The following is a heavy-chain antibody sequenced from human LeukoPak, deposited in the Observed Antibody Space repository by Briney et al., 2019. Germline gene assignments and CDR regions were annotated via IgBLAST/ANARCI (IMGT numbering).Heavy chain of an antibody. CDR2: IRYDGSNK. CDR3: VRDRGTYRPIDY. D-gene: IGHD1-26*01. CDR1: GFTFSSYG. Sequence: GGSLRLSCAASGFTFSSYGMHWVRQAPGKGLEWVAFIRYDGSNKYYADSVKGRFTISRDNAQNSLYLQMNSLRAEDTAIYYCVRDRGTYRPIDYWGQGTLVTVSS. V-gene: IGHV3-30*02. J-gene: IGHJ4*02.